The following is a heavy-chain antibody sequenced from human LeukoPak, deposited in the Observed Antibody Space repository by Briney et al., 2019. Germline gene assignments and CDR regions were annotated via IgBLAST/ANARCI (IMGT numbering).Heavy chain of an antibody. V-gene: IGHV4-59*01. D-gene: IGHD1-26*01. Sequence: PSETLSLTCTVSGGSISSYYWSWIRQPPGKGLEWIGYIYYSGSTNYNPSLKSRVTISVDTSKNQFSLKLSSVTAADTAMYYCASNAERDAFDIWGQGTMVTVSS. CDR1: GGSISSYY. CDR2: IYYSGST. J-gene: IGHJ3*02. CDR3: ASNAERDAFDI.